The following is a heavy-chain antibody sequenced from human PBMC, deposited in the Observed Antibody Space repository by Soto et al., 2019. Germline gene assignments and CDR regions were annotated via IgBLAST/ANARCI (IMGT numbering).Heavy chain of an antibody. J-gene: IGHJ5*02. CDR2: INHSGST. CDR3: ARARGSYMVRGHNWFDP. Sequence: QVQLQQWGAGLLKPSETLSLTCAVYGGSFSGYYWSWIRQPPGKGLEWIGEINHSGSTNYNPSLTSRVTISVDPSKNQFSLKLSSVTAADTAVYYCARARGSYMVRGHNWFDPWGQGTLVTVSS. V-gene: IGHV4-34*01. D-gene: IGHD3-10*01. CDR1: GGSFSGYY.